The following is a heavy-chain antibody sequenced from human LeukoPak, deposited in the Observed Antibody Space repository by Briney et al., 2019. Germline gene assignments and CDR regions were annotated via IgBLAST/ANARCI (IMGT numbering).Heavy chain of an antibody. J-gene: IGHJ1*01. CDR2: ISPSGDIT. CDR1: GFTFSRYG. D-gene: IGHD3-9*01. CDR3: AKDDDWGRHKH. Sequence: PGGSLRLSCEASGFTFSRYGMSWVRQAPGKGLEWVSGISPSGDITYYTDSVRGRFTISRDNFENTLSLQVNSLRAEDTAMYYCAKDDDWGRHKHWGQGTLVTVSS. V-gene: IGHV3-23*01.